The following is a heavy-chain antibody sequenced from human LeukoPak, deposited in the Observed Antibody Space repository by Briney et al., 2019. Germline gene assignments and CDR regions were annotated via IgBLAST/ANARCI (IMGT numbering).Heavy chain of an antibody. CDR3: ARVTFFSGSYYAD. J-gene: IGHJ4*02. Sequence: PGRSLRLSCAASGFTFSSYGMHWGCQAPGKGLDRVAVISYDGSNKYYADSVKGRFTISRDNSKNTLYLQMNSLRAEDTAVCYGARVTFFSGSYYADWGQGALVTVAS. CDR2: ISYDGSNK. CDR1: GFTFSSYG. V-gene: IGHV3-30*03. D-gene: IGHD1-26*01.